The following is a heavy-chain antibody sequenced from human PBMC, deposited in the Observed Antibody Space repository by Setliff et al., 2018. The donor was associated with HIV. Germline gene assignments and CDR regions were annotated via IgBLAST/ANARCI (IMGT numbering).Heavy chain of an antibody. CDR1: RGSIGSYY. CDR3: ARGPPGKQLWLGVWFDP. V-gene: IGHV4-59*01. CDR2: INYSGST. J-gene: IGHJ5*02. D-gene: IGHD5-18*01. Sequence: PSETLSLTCTVSRGSIGSYYWSWIRQPPGKRLEWIGYINYSGSTNYNPSLKSRVTISVDTSKNQFSLNLNSVTAADSAVYYCARGPPGKQLWLGVWFDPWGQGTLVTVSS.